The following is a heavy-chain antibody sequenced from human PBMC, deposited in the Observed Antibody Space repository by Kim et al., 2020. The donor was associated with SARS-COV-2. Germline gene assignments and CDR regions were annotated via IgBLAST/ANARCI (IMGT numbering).Heavy chain of an antibody. V-gene: IGHV3-23*01. Sequence: THYAASVKGRFAISRDNSRMYLQMNYLRSEDTAFYYCARSYTNPYWNFELWGRGTLVTVSS. J-gene: IGHJ2*01. CDR3: ARSYTNPYWNFEL. CDR2: T. D-gene: IGHD2-8*01.